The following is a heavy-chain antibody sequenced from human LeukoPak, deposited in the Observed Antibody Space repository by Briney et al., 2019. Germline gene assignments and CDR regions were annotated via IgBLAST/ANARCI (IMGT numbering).Heavy chain of an antibody. CDR2: INHSGST. CDR1: GGSFSGYY. D-gene: IGHD3-22*01. Sequence: LETLSLTCAVNGGSFSGYYWGWIRQPPGKRLEWIGEINHSGSTNYNPSLKGRVTISVDTSKNQFSLKLSSVTAADTAVYYCARARYDSSGYYPYYFDYWGQGTLVTVSS. V-gene: IGHV4-34*01. J-gene: IGHJ4*02. CDR3: ARARYDSSGYYPYYFDY.